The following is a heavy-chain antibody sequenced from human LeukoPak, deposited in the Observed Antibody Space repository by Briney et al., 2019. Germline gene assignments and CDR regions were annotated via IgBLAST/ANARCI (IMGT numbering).Heavy chain of an antibody. D-gene: IGHD3-10*01. J-gene: IGHJ3*02. CDR3: VRQRGYYYGSGSYYNAHDAFDI. CDR1: GGSFSGHY. CDR2: ISHSGST. V-gene: IGHV4-34*01. Sequence: SETLSLTCAVYGGSFSGHYWSWIRQPPGKGLEWIGEISHSGSTKYIPSLKSRVTISVDTSKNQFSLKLSSVTAADTAVYYCVRQRGYYYGSGSYYNAHDAFDIWGQGTMVTVSS.